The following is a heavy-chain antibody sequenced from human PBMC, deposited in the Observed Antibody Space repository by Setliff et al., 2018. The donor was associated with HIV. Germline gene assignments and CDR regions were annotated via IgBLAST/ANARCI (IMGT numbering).Heavy chain of an antibody. CDR3: ARVDRCSGGSCYFIDY. CDR2: ITHTGST. D-gene: IGHD2-15*01. Sequence: SETLSLTCAVYGGSFSGYYWNWIRQPPGMGLEWIGEITHTGSTNYNSSLKSRVTISVDTSKNQFSLKLTSVTAADTAVYYCARVDRCSGGSCYFIDYWGQGTLVTVSS. V-gene: IGHV4-34*01. CDR1: GGSFSGYY. J-gene: IGHJ4*02.